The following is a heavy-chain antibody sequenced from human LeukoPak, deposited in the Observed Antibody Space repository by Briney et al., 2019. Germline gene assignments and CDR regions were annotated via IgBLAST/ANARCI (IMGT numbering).Heavy chain of an antibody. CDR1: GGSVSSGSYY. V-gene: IGHV4-61*01. Sequence: SETLSLTCTVSGGSVSSGSYYWSWIRQPPGKGLEWIGYIYYSGSTNYNPSLKSRVTISVDTSKNQFSLKLSSVTAADTAVYYCARRSGWYRGGYFDYWGQGTLVTVSS. D-gene: IGHD6-19*01. J-gene: IGHJ4*02. CDR3: ARRSGWYRGGYFDY. CDR2: IYYSGST.